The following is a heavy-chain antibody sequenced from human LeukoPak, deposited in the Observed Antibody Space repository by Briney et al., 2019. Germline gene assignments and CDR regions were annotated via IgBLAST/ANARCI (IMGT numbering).Heavy chain of an antibody. Sequence: GGSLRLSCAASKFTFSSYAMNWVRQAPDKGLEWVAVISNDGSNKYYTHSVKGRFTISRDNSKNTLYLQMNNLRPEDTAVYYCAKGGDTSGYYGGPDYWGQGTLVTVSS. CDR3: AKGGDTSGYYGGPDY. CDR1: KFTFSSYA. V-gene: IGHV3-30*18. D-gene: IGHD3-22*01. J-gene: IGHJ4*02. CDR2: ISNDGSNK.